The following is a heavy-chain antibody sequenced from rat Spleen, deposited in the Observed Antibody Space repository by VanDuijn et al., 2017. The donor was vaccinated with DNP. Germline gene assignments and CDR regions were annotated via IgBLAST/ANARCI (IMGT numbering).Heavy chain of an antibody. V-gene: IGHV5-27*01. CDR3: TTLSFITTVVGDY. D-gene: IGHD1-1*01. CDR1: GFTFSSFG. CDR2: ISTAGGST. Sequence: EVQLVESGGGLVQPGRSLKLSCAASGFTFSSFGMAWVRQAPTKGLEWVASISTAGGSTYYRDSVKGRFTISRDNAKSTLYLQMDSLRSEDTATYYCTTLSFITTVVGDYWGQGVMVTVSS. J-gene: IGHJ2*01.